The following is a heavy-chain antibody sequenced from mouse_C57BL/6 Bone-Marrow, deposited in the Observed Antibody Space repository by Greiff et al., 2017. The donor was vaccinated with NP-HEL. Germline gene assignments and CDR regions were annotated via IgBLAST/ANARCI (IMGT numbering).Heavy chain of an antibody. J-gene: IGHJ2*01. CDR2: IYPRSGHT. CDR1: GYTFTSYG. CDR3: ARRYPYYYGSSPYYFDY. Sequence: VQLQQSGAELARPGASVKLSCKASGYTFTSYGISWVKQRTGQGLEWIGEIYPRSGHTYYNEKFKGKATLTADKSSSTAYMELRSLTSEDSAVYFCARRYPYYYGSSPYYFDYWGQGTTLTVSS. D-gene: IGHD1-1*01. V-gene: IGHV1-81*01.